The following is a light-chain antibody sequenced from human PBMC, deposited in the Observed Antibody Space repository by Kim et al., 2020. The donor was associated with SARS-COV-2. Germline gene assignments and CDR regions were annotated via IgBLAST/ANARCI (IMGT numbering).Light chain of an antibody. CDR3: QQYNNWLTWT. Sequence: EIVMTQSPATLSVSPGERATLSCRASQIVSNNLAWYQQKPGQAPRLLIYGASTRATGIPARFSGSGSGTEFTLTISSLQSEDFAVYYCQQYNNWLTWTFGQGTKVDIK. V-gene: IGKV3-15*01. CDR2: GAS. CDR1: QIVSNN. J-gene: IGKJ1*01.